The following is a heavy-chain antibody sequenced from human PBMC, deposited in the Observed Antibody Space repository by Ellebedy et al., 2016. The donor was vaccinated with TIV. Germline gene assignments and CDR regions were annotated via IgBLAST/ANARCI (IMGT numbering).Heavy chain of an antibody. CDR3: ARHMNTAMTNDY. CDR1: GYSFTTYW. D-gene: IGHD5-18*01. V-gene: IGHV5-10-1*01. Sequence: ASVKVSCKGSGYSFTTYWITWVRQMPGKGLEWMGRIDPSDSYTNYSPSFQGHVTISTDKSISTTHLQWSSLKASDTAMYYCARHMNTAMTNDYWGQGTLVTVSS. J-gene: IGHJ4*02. CDR2: IDPSDSYT.